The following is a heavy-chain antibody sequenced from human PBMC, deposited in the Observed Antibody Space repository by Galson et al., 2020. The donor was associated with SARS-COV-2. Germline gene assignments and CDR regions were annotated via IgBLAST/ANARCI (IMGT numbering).Heavy chain of an antibody. CDR3: AKAQRIAVADYYYGMDV. CDR1: GFTFDDYA. J-gene: IGHJ6*02. CDR2: ISWHSGSI. D-gene: IGHD6-19*01. Sequence: SLRLSCAASGFTFDDYAMHWVRQAPGKGLEWVSSISWHSGSIGYADSVKGRFTISRDNAKNSLYLQMNSLRPEDTALYYCAKAQRIAVADYYYGMDVWGQGTTVTVSS. V-gene: IGHV3-9*01.